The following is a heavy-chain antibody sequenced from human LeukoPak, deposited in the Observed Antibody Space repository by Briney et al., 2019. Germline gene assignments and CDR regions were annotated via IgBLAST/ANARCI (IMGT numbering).Heavy chain of an antibody. CDR2: INPNSGGT. CDR1: GGSFSSYG. CDR3: ARDPSAVGATDY. Sequence: ASVKVSCKASGGSFSSYGINWVRQAPGQGLEWMGRINPNSGGTNYAQKFQGRVTMTRDTSISTAYMELSRLRSDDTAVYYCARDPSAVGATDYWGQGTLVTVSS. D-gene: IGHD1-26*01. J-gene: IGHJ4*02. V-gene: IGHV1-2*06.